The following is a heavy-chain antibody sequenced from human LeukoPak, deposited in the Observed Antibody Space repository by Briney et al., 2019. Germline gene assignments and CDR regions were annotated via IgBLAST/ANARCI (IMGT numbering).Heavy chain of an antibody. Sequence: PSETLSLTCAVYGGSFSGYYWSWIRQPPGKGLEWIGEINHSGSTNYNPSLKSRVTISVDTSKNQFSLKLSSVTAADTAAYYCARIGSSWYRVYYFDYWGQGTLVTVSS. D-gene: IGHD6-13*01. CDR2: INHSGST. CDR1: GGSFSGYY. CDR3: ARIGSSWYRVYYFDY. J-gene: IGHJ4*02. V-gene: IGHV4-34*01.